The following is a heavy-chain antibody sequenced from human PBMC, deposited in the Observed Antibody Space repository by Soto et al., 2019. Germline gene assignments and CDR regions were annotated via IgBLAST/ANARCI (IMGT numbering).Heavy chain of an antibody. D-gene: IGHD1-1*01. Sequence: GESLKISCKGSGYSFTREWIGWVRQMPGKGLEWMGIVYPGDSDTRYSPSFQGQVTISADKSINTAYLQWSSLKASDTAIYFCARLVDNFLDPWGQGTLVTVSS. V-gene: IGHV5-51*01. CDR2: VYPGDSDT. CDR3: ARLVDNFLDP. J-gene: IGHJ5*02. CDR1: GYSFTREW.